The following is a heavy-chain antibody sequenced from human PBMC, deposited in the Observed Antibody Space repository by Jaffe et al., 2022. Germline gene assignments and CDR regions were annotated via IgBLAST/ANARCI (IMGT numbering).Heavy chain of an antibody. D-gene: IGHD4-17*01. CDR2: ISSSGGGT. CDR3: ARRRRTTVTTGAYYYYMDV. Sequence: EVQLLESGGGLVQPGGSLRLSCEASGFTFSSYSMNWVRQVPGKGLEWVSTISSSGGGTYYADSVKGRFTISRDNSNYTLFLHMNSLRAEDTAVYYCARRRRTTVTTGAYYYYMDVWGKGTTVTVSS. V-gene: IGHV3-23*01. J-gene: IGHJ6*03. CDR1: GFTFSSYS.